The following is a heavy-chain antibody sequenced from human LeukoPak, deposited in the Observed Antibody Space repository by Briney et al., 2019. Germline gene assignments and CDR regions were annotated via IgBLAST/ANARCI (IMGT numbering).Heavy chain of an antibody. J-gene: IGHJ4*02. V-gene: IGHV3-33*01. CDR3: AREGGEVRSSGLDC. D-gene: IGHD2-21*01. CDR1: GFDFSIYG. Sequence: PGRSLTLSCTTSGFDFSIYGMNWVRQAPGKGLEWLANIWSDGTHKYYADSVKGRFTIARDNSENTLYLQLSSLGAEDTALYYCAREGGEVRSSGLDCWGQGTLVTVSS. CDR2: IWSDGTHK.